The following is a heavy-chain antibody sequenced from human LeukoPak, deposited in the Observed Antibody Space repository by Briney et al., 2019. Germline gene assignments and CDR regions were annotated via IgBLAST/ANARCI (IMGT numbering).Heavy chain of an antibody. D-gene: IGHD4-17*01. J-gene: IGHJ1*01. CDR1: GFTFANYA. CDR3: ARDPNGDYIGAFDFQR. V-gene: IGHV3-23*01. CDR2: IKSGGYT. Sequence: PGGSLRLSCAASGFTFANYAMVWVRQTPGKGLLWVSAIKSGGYTYYADSVQGRFTMSRDNSKNTLFLQMNSLRAEDTAVYYCARDPNGDYIGAFDFQRWGQGTQVTVSS.